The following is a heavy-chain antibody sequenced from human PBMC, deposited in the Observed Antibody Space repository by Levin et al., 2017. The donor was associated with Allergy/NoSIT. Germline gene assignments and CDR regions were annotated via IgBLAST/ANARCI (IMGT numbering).Heavy chain of an antibody. D-gene: IGHD6-19*01. J-gene: IGHJ4*02. CDR3: ARANSSGWYYFDY. V-gene: IGHV3-33*01. CDR1: GFTFSSYG. CDR2: IWYDGSNK. Sequence: PGGSLRLSCAASGFTFSSYGMHWVRQAPGKGLEWVAVIWYDGSNKYYADSVKGRFTISRDNSKNTLYLQMNSLRAEDTAVYYCARANSSGWYYFDYWGQGTLVTVSS.